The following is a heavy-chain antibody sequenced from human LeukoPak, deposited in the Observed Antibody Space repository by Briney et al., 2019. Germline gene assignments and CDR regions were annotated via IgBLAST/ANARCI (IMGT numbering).Heavy chain of an antibody. D-gene: IGHD4-23*01. J-gene: IGHJ5*02. Sequence: PSETLSLTCAVYGGSFSGYYWGWIRQPPGKGLEWIGYIYYSGSTKYNSSLKSRVTISVDTSKNQFSLKLSSVTAADTAVYYCARESAGGGQHNWFDPWGQGTLVTVSS. CDR1: GGSFSGYY. CDR3: ARESAGGGQHNWFDP. V-gene: IGHV4-59*01. CDR2: IYYSGST.